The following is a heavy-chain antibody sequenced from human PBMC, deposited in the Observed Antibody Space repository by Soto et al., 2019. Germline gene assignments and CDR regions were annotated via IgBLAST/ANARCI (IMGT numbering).Heavy chain of an antibody. CDR2: ISSSGSTI. Sequence: PGGSLRLSCAASGFTFSSYEMNWVRQAPGKGLEWVSYISSSGSTIYYADSVKGRFTISRDNAKNSLYLQMNSLRAEDTAVYYCAREREVRGTLDYWGQGTLVTVYS. V-gene: IGHV3-48*03. CDR3: AREREVRGTLDY. CDR1: GFTFSSYE. D-gene: IGHD3-10*01. J-gene: IGHJ4*02.